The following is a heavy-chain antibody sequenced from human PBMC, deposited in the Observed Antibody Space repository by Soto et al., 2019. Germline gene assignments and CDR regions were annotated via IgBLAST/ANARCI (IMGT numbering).Heavy chain of an antibody. CDR1: GFTFDDYA. V-gene: IGHV3-9*01. CDR3: AKDSCSGGSCYFNY. Sequence: EVQLVESGGGLVQPGRSLRLSCAASGFTFDDYAMHWVRQAPGKGLEWVSGISWNSGSIGYAESVKGRFTISRDNAKNPLYLQMNSLRAEDTALYYCAKDSCSGGSCYFNYWGQGTLVTVSS. CDR2: ISWNSGSI. J-gene: IGHJ4*02. D-gene: IGHD2-15*01.